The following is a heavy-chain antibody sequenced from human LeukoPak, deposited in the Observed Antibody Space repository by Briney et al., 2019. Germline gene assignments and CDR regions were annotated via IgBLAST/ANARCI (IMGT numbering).Heavy chain of an antibody. J-gene: IGHJ3*02. CDR1: GFTFSSYS. D-gene: IGHD2/OR15-2a*01. CDR3: AREDRILIGNDAFDM. V-gene: IGHV3-21*01. Sequence: GGSLRLSCAASGFTFSSYSMNWVRQAPGKGLEWVSSISSSSSYIYYADSVKGRFTISRDNAKNSLYLQMNSLRAEDTAVYYCAREDRILIGNDAFDMWGQGTMVTVSS. CDR2: ISSSSSYI.